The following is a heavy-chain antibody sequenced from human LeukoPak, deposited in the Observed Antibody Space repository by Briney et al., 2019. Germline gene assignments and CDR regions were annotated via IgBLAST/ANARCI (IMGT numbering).Heavy chain of an antibody. J-gene: IGHJ6*03. CDR1: GFTFSDYY. CDR2: ISMRGKIT. V-gene: IGHV3-11*04. Sequence: GGSLRLSCAASGFTFSDYYMSWIRQAPGKGLEWVSHISMRGKITYYADSVKGRFTISRDNSKNTLYLQMGSLRAEDMAVYYCASVIAAAGTLNYYMDVWGKGTTVTISS. CDR3: ASVIAAAGTLNYYMDV. D-gene: IGHD6-13*01.